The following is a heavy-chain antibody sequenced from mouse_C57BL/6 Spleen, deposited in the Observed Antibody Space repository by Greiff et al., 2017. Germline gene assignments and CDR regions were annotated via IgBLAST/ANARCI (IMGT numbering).Heavy chain of an antibody. CDR3: ARGLGRGSAMDY. CDR2: ISSGSSTI. CDR1: GFTFSDYG. J-gene: IGHJ4*01. D-gene: IGHD4-1*01. Sequence: EVHLVESGGGLVKPGGSLKLSCAASGFTFSDYGMHWVRQAPEKGLEWVAYISSGSSTIYYADTVKGRFTISRDNAKNTLFLQMTSLRSEDTAMYYCARGLGRGSAMDYWGQGTSVTVSS. V-gene: IGHV5-17*01.